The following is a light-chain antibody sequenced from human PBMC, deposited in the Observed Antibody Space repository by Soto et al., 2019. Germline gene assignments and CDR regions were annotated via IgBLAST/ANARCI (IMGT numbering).Light chain of an antibody. CDR3: QQYNNWPRT. J-gene: IGKJ1*01. CDR2: GAS. Sequence: EIVMTQSPATLSESPGERATLSCRASQNINRNLAWYQQKPGQAPRLLIYGASSRATGIPARFSGSGSGTEFTLTISSLQSEDFAVYYCQQYNNWPRTFGQGTKVDIK. CDR1: QNINRN. V-gene: IGKV3-15*01.